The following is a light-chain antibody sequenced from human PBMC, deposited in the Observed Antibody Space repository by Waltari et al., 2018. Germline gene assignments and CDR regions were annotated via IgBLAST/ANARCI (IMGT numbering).Light chain of an antibody. CDR2: DAS. CDR1: QFNSNW. J-gene: IGKJ3*01. CDR3: QQYNNYLT. Sequence: IQMTQSPSTLSASVGDRVTITCRASQFNSNWLAWYQHQPGKAPKLLIYDASKLKSGVPSRFSGSGSGTEFTLTIASLQPDDFATYYCQQYNNYLTFGPGTKVDI. V-gene: IGKV1-5*01.